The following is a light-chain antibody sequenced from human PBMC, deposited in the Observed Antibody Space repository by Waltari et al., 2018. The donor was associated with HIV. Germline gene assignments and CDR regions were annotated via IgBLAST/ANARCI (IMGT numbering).Light chain of an antibody. V-gene: IGLV2-23*02. J-gene: IGLJ2*01. CDR1: SSDVATYKL. CDR2: EVS. CDR3: CSYVSNVI. Sequence: QSALTQPASVSGSPGQSITILCTRTSSDVATYKLVSWYQQNPGKAPKLMIYEVSKRPSGVSDRFSGSKSGDTASLTISGLQAEDEADYYCCSYVSNVIFGGGTKLTVL.